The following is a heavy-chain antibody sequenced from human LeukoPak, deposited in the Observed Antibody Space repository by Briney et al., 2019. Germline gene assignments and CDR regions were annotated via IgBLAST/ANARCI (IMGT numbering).Heavy chain of an antibody. CDR1: GGSISSYY. D-gene: IGHD3-10*01. CDR2: IDYSGST. CDR3: ASELDYYGSGSPTKGYYFDY. J-gene: IGHJ4*02. Sequence: SETLSLTCTVSGGSISSYYWSWVRQPPGKGLEWIGYIDYSGSTNYNPSLKSRVTISVDTSKNQFPLKLSSVTAADTAVYYCASELDYYGSGSPTKGYYFDYWGQGTLVTVSS. V-gene: IGHV4-59*01.